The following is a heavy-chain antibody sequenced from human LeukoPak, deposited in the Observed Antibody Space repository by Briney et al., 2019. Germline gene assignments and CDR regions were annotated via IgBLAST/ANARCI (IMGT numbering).Heavy chain of an antibody. J-gene: IGHJ5*02. CDR1: GFSFSDFG. CDR2: MWYDGRRT. V-gene: IGHV3-33*01. CDR3: ARDIDTTSHYGWFDP. Sequence: GRSLRLSCVASGFSFSDFGIHWVRQAPGKGLEWVAVMWYDGRRTYYADSVKGRFTISRDTSKNTLYLQMSSLRAGDTAVYYCARDIDTTSHYGWFDPWGQGTLVTVSS. D-gene: IGHD2/OR15-2a*01.